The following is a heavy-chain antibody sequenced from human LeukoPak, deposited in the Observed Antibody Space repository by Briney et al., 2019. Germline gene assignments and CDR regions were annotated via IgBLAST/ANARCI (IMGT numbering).Heavy chain of an antibody. Sequence: SETLSLTCTVSGGSISGYFWGWIRQPPGKGLKWIGSIYYSGSTYYNPSLKSRVTISVDTSKNQFSLKLSSVTAADTAVYYCARHYGPWGQGTLVTVSS. J-gene: IGHJ5*02. CDR2: IYYSGST. CDR1: GGSISGYF. V-gene: IGHV4-39*01. CDR3: ARHYGP. D-gene: IGHD3-16*01.